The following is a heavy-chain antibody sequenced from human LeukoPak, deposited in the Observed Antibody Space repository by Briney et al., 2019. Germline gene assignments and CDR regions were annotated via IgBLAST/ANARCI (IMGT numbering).Heavy chain of an antibody. CDR3: ARRCVNWFDP. Sequence: SETLSLTCTVSGGSISSGAYYWSWIRQHPGKGLEWIGYIYYSGSTYYNPSLKSRVTISVDTSKNQFSLKLSSVTASDTAVYYCARRCVNWFDPWGQGTLVTVSS. CDR1: GGSISSGAYY. D-gene: IGHD1-14*01. J-gene: IGHJ5*02. CDR2: IYYSGST. V-gene: IGHV4-31*03.